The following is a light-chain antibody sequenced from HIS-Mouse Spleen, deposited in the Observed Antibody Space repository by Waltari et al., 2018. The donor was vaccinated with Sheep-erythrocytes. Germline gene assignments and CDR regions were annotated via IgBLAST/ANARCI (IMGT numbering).Light chain of an antibody. V-gene: IGLV2-11*01. CDR3: CSYAGSYNHV. CDR1: RSDVGGYNY. J-gene: IGLJ1*01. Sequence: QSALPPPRPVSGSPGPSVPIPRTGTRSDVGGYNYVPRYQQHPGKAPKLMIYDVSKRPSGVPDRFSGSKSGNTASLTISGLQAEDEADYYCCSYAGSYNHVFATGTKVTVL. CDR2: DVS.